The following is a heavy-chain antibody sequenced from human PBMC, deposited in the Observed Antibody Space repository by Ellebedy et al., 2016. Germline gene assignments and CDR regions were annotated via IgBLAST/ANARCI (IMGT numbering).Heavy chain of an antibody. CDR2: INPNTGGT. CDR1: RYMFTELS. Sequence: ASVKVSXKVSRYMFTELSIHWVRQAPGQGLEWMGWINPNTGGTNYAQKFYGRVTMTRDMSISTAYMELSRLRSDDTAVYYCARVYRSSWYLEVWGHGTTVTVSS. CDR3: ARVYRSSWYLEV. V-gene: IGHV1-2*02. J-gene: IGHJ6*02. D-gene: IGHD6-13*01.